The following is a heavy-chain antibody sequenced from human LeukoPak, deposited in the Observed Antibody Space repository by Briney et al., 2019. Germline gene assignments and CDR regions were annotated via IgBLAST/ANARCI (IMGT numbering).Heavy chain of an antibody. CDR1: GGSFSGCY. V-gene: IGHV4-34*01. Sequence: SETLSLTCAVYGGSFSGCYWSWIRQPPGKGLEWIGSIYYSGSTYYNPSLKSRVTISVDTSKNQFSLKLSSVTAADTAVYYCARLPEMATGYWGQGTLVTVSS. CDR3: ARLPEMATGY. J-gene: IGHJ4*02. CDR2: IYYSGST. D-gene: IGHD5-24*01.